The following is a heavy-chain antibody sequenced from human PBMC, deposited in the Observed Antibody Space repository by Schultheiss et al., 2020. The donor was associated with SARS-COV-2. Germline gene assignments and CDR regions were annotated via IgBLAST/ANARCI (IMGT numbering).Heavy chain of an antibody. CDR1: GGTFSSYA. Sequence: SVKVSCKASGGTFSSYAISWVRQAPGQGLEWMGRIIPILGIANYAQKFQGRVTITADKSTSTAYMELSSLRSDDTAVYYCAREDEVGYFQHWGQGTLVTVSS. CDR2: IIPILGIA. D-gene: IGHD1-26*01. CDR3: AREDEVGYFQH. J-gene: IGHJ1*01. V-gene: IGHV1-69*04.